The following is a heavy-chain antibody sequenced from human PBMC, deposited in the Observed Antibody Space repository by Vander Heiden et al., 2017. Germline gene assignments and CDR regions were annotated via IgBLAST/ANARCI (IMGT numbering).Heavy chain of an antibody. CDR1: GGSLSSGGYY. CDR3: ARSGSGSYGPDY. Sequence: QVQLQESGPGLVKPSQTLSLTCTVSGGSLSSGGYYWSWIRQQPGKGLEWIGYIYYSGSTYYNPSLKSRVTISVDTSKNQFSLKLSSVTAADTAVYYCARSGSGSYGPDYWGQGTLVTVSS. D-gene: IGHD3-10*01. V-gene: IGHV4-31*03. J-gene: IGHJ4*02. CDR2: IYYSGST.